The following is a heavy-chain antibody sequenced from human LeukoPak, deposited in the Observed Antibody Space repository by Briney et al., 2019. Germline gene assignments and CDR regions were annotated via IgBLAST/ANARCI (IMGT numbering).Heavy chain of an antibody. D-gene: IGHD2-15*01. CDR2: IKQDGSDK. J-gene: IGHJ4*02. Sequence: GTLSLTCGVSGGSISSTNWWSWVRQAPGKGLEWVANIKQDGSDKYYVDSVKGRFTVSRDNDKNSLYLQMNRLRAEDTAMYFCAREDGYCSGGNCYSYFDSWGQGTLVTVSS. V-gene: IGHV3-7*01. CDR3: AREDGYCSGGNCYSYFDS. CDR1: GGSISSTNW.